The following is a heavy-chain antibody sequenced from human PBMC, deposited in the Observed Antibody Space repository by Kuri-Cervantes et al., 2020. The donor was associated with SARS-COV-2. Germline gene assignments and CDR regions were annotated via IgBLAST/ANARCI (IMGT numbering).Heavy chain of an antibody. V-gene: IGHV4-34*01. Sequence: SETLSLTCAVYGGSISGYYWSWIRQPPGKGLEWIGEINHSGSTNYNPSLKSRVTISVDTSKNQFSLKLSSVTAADTAVYYCARGRPHRLLWFGDLCDYWGQGTLVTVSS. D-gene: IGHD3-10*01. CDR2: INHSGST. CDR1: GGSISGYY. J-gene: IGHJ4*02. CDR3: ARGRPHRLLWFGDLCDY.